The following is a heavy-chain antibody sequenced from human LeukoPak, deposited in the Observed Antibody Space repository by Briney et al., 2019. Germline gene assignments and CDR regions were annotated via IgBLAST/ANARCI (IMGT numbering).Heavy chain of an antibody. CDR1: GFTFSDYY. CDR2: ISSSGSTI. V-gene: IGHV3-11*01. Sequence: GGSLRLSCAASGFTFSDYYMSWIRQAPGKGLEWVSYISSSGSTIYYADSVKGRFTISRDNAKNSPYLQMNSLRAEDTAVYYCARDYYDSSGYPERDYYYGMDVWGQGTTVTVSS. CDR3: ARDYYDSSGYPERDYYYGMDV. J-gene: IGHJ6*02. D-gene: IGHD3-22*01.